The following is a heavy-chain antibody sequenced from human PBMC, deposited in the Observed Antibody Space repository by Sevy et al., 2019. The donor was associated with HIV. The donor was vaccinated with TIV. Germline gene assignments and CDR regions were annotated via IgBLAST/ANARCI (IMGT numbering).Heavy chain of an antibody. CDR1: GFTFSNYW. J-gene: IGHJ4*02. Sequence: GGSLRLSCEVSGFTFSNYWMTWVRQAPGKGLEWVANIKEDGSDKYYGDSVKDRFSISRDNAKNSLYLQMNSLRAEDTAVYYCARDGVEGATDFDYWGQGTLVTVSS. D-gene: IGHD2-15*01. V-gene: IGHV3-7*01. CDR3: ARDGVEGATDFDY. CDR2: IKEDGSDK.